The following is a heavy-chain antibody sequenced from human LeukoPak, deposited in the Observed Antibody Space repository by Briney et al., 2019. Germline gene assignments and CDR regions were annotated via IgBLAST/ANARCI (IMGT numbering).Heavy chain of an antibody. D-gene: IGHD3-22*01. Sequence: SETLSLTCTVSGGSISSYYWSWIRQPPGKGLEWIGYIYYSGSTNYNPSLKSRVTISVDTSKNQFSLKLSSVTAADTAVYYCAKRKSDSSGYRPQYYYYYYGMDVWGQGTTVTVSS. CDR2: IYYSGST. J-gene: IGHJ6*02. CDR1: GGSISSYY. CDR3: AKRKSDSSGYRPQYYYYYYGMDV. V-gene: IGHV4-59*01.